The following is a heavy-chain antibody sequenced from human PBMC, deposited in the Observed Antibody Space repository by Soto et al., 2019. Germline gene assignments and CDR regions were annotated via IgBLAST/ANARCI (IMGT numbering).Heavy chain of an antibody. J-gene: IGHJ6*02. CDR1: GFMFSSYA. CDR3: AILDSWSPRPMDV. CDR2: ISISGGST. Sequence: EVHLLESGGGLVQPGESLRLSCVASGFMFSSYAMSWVCQPPGKGLQWVSTISISGGSTYYADSVKSRFTISRDNSKKTLYLQMNSLSVEDTAIYFCAILDSWSPRPMDVWGQGTTVTVSS. D-gene: IGHD3-3*01. V-gene: IGHV3-23*01.